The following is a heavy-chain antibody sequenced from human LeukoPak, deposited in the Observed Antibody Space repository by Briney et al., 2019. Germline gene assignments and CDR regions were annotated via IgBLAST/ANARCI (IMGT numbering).Heavy chain of an antibody. D-gene: IGHD3-22*01. J-gene: IGHJ5*02. CDR2: IYYSGST. CDR3: ARDSPLMEYYYDSSGFGWFDP. V-gene: IGHV4-59*01. Sequence: SETLSLTCTVSGGSISSYYWSWIRQPPGKGLEWIGYIYYSGSTNYNPSLKSRVTISVDRSKNQFSLKLSSVTAADTAVYYCARDSPLMEYYYDSSGFGWFDPWGQGTLVTVSS. CDR1: GGSISSYY.